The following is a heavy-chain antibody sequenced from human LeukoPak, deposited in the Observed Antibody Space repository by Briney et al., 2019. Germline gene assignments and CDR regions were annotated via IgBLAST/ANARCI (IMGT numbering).Heavy chain of an antibody. CDR3: ARHNQGSPDY. J-gene: IGHJ4*02. Sequence: PGGSLRLSCAASGFTFSDYYMSWIRQAPGKGLEWISYISSSRSIMYYADSVLGRFTVSRDNAENTLYLQMNSLRGDDTAVYYCARHNQGSPDYWGQGTLVTVSS. CDR1: GFTFSDYY. CDR2: ISSSRSIM. V-gene: IGHV3-11*04.